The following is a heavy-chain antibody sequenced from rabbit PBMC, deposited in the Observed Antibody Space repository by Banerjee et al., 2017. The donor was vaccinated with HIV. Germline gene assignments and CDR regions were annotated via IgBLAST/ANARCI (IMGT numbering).Heavy chain of an antibody. CDR2: IYAGSSGRT. CDR1: GFSFSSSYW. Sequence: EESGGDLVKPEGSLTLTCAASGFSFSSSYWICWVRQAPGKGLEWIACIYAGSSGRTYYASWAKGRFTISKTSSTTVTLQMTSLTAADTATYFCARDLAASSVPYNLWGQGTLVTVS. CDR3: ARDLAASSVPYNL. V-gene: IGHV1S45*01. J-gene: IGHJ4*01. D-gene: IGHD8-1*01.